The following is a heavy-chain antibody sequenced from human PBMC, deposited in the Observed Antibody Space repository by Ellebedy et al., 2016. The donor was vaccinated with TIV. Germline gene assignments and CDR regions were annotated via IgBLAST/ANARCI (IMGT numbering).Heavy chain of an antibody. CDR3: TGRGGCNTSCSDH. CDR1: GIIFSNVW. J-gene: IGHJ4*01. D-gene: IGHD3-16*01. Sequence: GGSLRLSXAASGIIFSNVWMGWVRQAPGKGLARVANTNKDGSVKYYADSVKGRFIISRDNAKNSSFLQMNSLRGDDAAMYYCTGRGGCNTSCSDHWGHGTVVSVSS. CDR2: TNKDGSVK. V-gene: IGHV3-7*01.